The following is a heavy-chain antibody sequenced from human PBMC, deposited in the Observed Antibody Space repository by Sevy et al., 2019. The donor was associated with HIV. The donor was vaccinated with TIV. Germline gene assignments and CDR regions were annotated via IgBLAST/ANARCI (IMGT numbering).Heavy chain of an antibody. CDR3: ARDLLYGSGWYWPFDY. CDR2: IYSGGST. Sequence: GGSLRLSCAASGFTVSSNYMSWVRQAPGKGLEWVSVIYSGGSTYYADSVKGRFTISRGNSKNTRYLQMNSLRAEDTAVYYCARDLLYGSGWYWPFDYWGQGTLVTVSS. CDR1: GFTVSSNY. V-gene: IGHV3-53*01. D-gene: IGHD6-19*01. J-gene: IGHJ4*02.